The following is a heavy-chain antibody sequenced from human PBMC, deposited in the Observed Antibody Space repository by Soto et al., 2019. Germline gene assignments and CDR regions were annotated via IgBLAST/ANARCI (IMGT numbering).Heavy chain of an antibody. CDR1: GGSIXXXGXY. CDR3: ARXGGDLXXXXXYGMDV. Sequence: QVQLQESGPGLVKPSQTLSLTCTVSGGSIXXXGXYXXWIRQHPGKGLEWIGYIYYSGSTYYNPSLKSRVTISVDTSKNQFSLKLSSVTAADTAVYYXARXGGDLXXXXXYGMDVWGQGTTVTVSS. J-gene: IGHJ6*02. CDR2: IYYSGST. V-gene: IGHV4-31*03. D-gene: IGHD3-16*01.